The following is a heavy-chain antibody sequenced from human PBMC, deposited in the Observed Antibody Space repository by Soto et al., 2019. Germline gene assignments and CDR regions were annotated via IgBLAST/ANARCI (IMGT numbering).Heavy chain of an antibody. Sequence: QVQLVQSGAEVKKPGASVKVSCKASGYTFTSYDISWVRQATGQGLEWMGWINPNTGNTGYAQKFQGRVAMTRNTSITTAYMELSSLRSEDTGVYYCARRRGYSFDYWDQGTLVTVSS. CDR3: ARRRGYSFDY. J-gene: IGHJ4*02. D-gene: IGHD5-18*01. V-gene: IGHV1-8*01. CDR2: INPNTGNT. CDR1: GYTFTSYD.